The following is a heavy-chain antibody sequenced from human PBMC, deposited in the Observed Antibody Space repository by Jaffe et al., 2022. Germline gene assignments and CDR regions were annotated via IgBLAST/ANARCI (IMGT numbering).Heavy chain of an antibody. D-gene: IGHD2-15*01. CDR1: GGSISSSSYY. J-gene: IGHJ3*02. CDR2: IYYSGST. Sequence: QLQLQESGPGLVKPSETLSLTCTVSGGSISSSSYYWGWIRQPPGKGLEWIGSIYYSGSTYYNPSLKSRVTISVDTSKNQFSLKLSSVTAADTAVYYCARPLRGSGGRKAFDIWGQGTMVTVSS. CDR3: ARPLRGSGGRKAFDI. V-gene: IGHV4-39*01.